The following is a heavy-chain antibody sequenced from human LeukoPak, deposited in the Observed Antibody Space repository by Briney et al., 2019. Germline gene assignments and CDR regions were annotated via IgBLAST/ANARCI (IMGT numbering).Heavy chain of an antibody. CDR3: ARDYHYDILTGYPLYYYYYGMDV. CDR1: GGSLSSSNW. J-gene: IGHJ6*02. V-gene: IGHV4-4*02. D-gene: IGHD3-9*01. CDR2: IYHSGST. Sequence: PSETLSLTCAVSGGSLSSSNWWSWVRQPPGKGLEWIGEIYHSGSTNYNPSLKSRVTVSVDKSKNQFSLKLSSVTAADTAVYYCARDYHYDILTGYPLYYYYYGMDVWGQGTTVTVSS.